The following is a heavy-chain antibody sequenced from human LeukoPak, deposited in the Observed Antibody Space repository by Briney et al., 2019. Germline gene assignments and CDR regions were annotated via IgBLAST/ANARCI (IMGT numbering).Heavy chain of an antibody. Sequence: PGGSLRLSCAASGFTFSNYDMYWVRQVTEKGLEWVSAIGTAGDTHYPGSLKGRFTISRENAKNSLYLQMNSLTAGDTAVYYCARAGVTMVRGLDYGMDVWGQGTTVTVSS. D-gene: IGHD3-10*01. CDR3: ARAGVTMVRGLDYGMDV. J-gene: IGHJ6*02. CDR2: IGTAGDT. V-gene: IGHV3-13*01. CDR1: GFTFSNYD.